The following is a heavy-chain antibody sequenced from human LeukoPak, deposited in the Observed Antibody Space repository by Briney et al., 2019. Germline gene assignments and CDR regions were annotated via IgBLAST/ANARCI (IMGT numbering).Heavy chain of an antibody. CDR1: GFTFSTHA. Sequence: PGGSLRLSCGASGFTFSTHAMSWVRQAPGLGLEWVSVISGNDGGTYYADSVKGRFTISRDNSKSTLYLQMNSLRAEDTAVYYCATEGFVVAAAGHIGYFQHWGQGTLVTVSS. J-gene: IGHJ1*01. CDR2: ISGNDGGT. CDR3: ATEGFVVAAAGHIGYFQH. D-gene: IGHD6-13*01. V-gene: IGHV3-23*01.